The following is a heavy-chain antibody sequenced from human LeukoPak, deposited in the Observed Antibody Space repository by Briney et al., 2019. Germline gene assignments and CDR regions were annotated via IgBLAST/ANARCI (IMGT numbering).Heavy chain of an antibody. V-gene: IGHV3-53*01. CDR3: ARNNWNYAFDY. J-gene: IGHJ4*02. CDR1: GFTVSSNY. CDR2: IYSGGST. Sequence: GGSLRLSCAASGFTVSSNYMSWVRQAPGEGLEWVSVIYSGGSTYYADSVKGRYTISRDNSKNTLYLQMNSLRAEDTAVYYCARNNWNYAFDYWGQGTLVTVSS. D-gene: IGHD1-7*01.